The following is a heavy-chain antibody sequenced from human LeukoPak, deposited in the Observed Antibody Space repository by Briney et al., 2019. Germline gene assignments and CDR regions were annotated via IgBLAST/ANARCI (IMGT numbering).Heavy chain of an antibody. CDR1: GYTFTSYA. Sequence: ASVKVSCKASGYTFTSYAMHWVRQAPGQRLEWMGWINAGNGNTKYSQKFQGRVTITRDTSASTAYMELSSLRSEDTAVYYCARDSGEFPYYYGSGSYYNSFDYWGQGTLVTVSS. CDR3: ARDSGEFPYYYGSGSYYNSFDY. CDR2: INAGNGNT. D-gene: IGHD3-10*01. V-gene: IGHV1-3*01. J-gene: IGHJ4*02.